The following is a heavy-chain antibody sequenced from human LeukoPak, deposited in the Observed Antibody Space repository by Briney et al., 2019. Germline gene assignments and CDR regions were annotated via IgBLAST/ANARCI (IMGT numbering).Heavy chain of an antibody. Sequence: SVKVSCKASGGTFSSYAISWVRQAPGQGLKWMGGIIPIFGTANYAQKFQGRVTITTDESTSTAYMELSSLRSEDTAVYYCAYVTDSSGWYDFDYWGQGTLVTVSS. J-gene: IGHJ4*02. CDR2: IIPIFGTA. D-gene: IGHD6-19*01. CDR1: GGTFSSYA. V-gene: IGHV1-69*05. CDR3: AYVTDSSGWYDFDY.